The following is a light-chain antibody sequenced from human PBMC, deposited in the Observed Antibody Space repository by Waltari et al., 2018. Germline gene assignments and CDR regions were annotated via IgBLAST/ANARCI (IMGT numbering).Light chain of an antibody. Sequence: QSVLTQPPSVSAAPGQRVTISCSGGSSNIGNNYVSWYRQFPGTAPKLLNYEKPGRPSGIPGRFAGSKSGTSATLDITGLQAGDEADYYCGTWDSSLSGAVFGGGTHLTVL. V-gene: IGLV1-51*02. J-gene: IGLJ7*01. CDR2: EKP. CDR3: GTWDSSLSGAV. CDR1: SSNIGNNY.